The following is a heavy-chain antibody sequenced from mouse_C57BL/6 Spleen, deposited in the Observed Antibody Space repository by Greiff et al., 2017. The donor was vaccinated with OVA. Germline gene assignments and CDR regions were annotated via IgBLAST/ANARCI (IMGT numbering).Heavy chain of an antibody. D-gene: IGHD1-1*01. CDR3: ARRGTTVVAHWYFDV. J-gene: IGHJ1*03. CDR1: GYAFSSYW. V-gene: IGHV1-80*01. Sequence: VQRVESGAELVKPGASVKISCKASGYAFSSYWMNWVKQRPGKGLEWIGQIYPGDGDTNYNGKFKGKATLTADKSSSTAYMQLSSLTSEDSAVYFCARRGTTVVAHWYFDVWGTGTTVTVSS. CDR2: IYPGDGDT.